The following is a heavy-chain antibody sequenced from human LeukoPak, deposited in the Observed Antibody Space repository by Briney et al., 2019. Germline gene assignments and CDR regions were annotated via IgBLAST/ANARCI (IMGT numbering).Heavy chain of an antibody. D-gene: IGHD6-25*01. J-gene: IGHJ4*02. CDR1: GYTFTGYY. Sequence: ASVTVSCKASGYTFTGYYMHWVRQAPGQGLEWMGWINPNSGGTNYAQKFQGRVTMTRDTSTSTAYMELSRLRSDDTAVYYCARSPSGANLDYWGQGTLVTVSS. CDR2: INPNSGGT. V-gene: IGHV1-2*02. CDR3: ARSPSGANLDY.